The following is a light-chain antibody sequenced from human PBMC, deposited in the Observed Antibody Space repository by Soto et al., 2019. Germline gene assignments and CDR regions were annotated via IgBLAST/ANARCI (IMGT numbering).Light chain of an antibody. CDR2: GAS. V-gene: IGKV3-20*01. J-gene: IGKJ1*01. CDR3: QQYGSSGT. Sequence: NVLTQSPGTLSLSQGERATLSCRASQSVSNNYLAWYQQKPGQAPRLLIYGASNRATGIPDRFSGSGSGTDFTLTISRLEPEDFAVYYCQQYGSSGTFGQGTKVDI. CDR1: QSVSNNY.